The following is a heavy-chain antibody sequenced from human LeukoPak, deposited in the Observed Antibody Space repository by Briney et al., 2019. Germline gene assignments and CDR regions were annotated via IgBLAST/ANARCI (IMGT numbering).Heavy chain of an antibody. J-gene: IGHJ4*02. CDR3: ATGRMFWDY. Sequence: QSGGSLRLSCAASGFTFSSYAMHWVRQAPGKGLEWVAVISYDGSNKYYADSVKGRFTISRDNSKNTLYLQMNSLRAEDTAVYYCATGRMFWDYWGQGTLVTVSS. CDR2: ISYDGSNK. V-gene: IGHV3-30-3*01. CDR1: GFTFSSYA. D-gene: IGHD3-9*01.